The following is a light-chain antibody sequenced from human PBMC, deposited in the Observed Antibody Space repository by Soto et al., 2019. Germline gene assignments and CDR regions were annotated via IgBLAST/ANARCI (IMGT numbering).Light chain of an antibody. CDR3: CSYAGRTGPVA. CDR2: DVT. CDR1: SSDVGGYNF. Sequence: QSVLTQPPSASGSPGQSVTISCTGASSDVGGYNFVSLYQQHPGKAPKLMIYDVTKRPSGVPDRFSGSKPGNTASLTVSGLQADDEADDCCCSYAGRTGPVAFGGGTKVTLL. J-gene: IGLJ2*01. V-gene: IGLV2-8*01.